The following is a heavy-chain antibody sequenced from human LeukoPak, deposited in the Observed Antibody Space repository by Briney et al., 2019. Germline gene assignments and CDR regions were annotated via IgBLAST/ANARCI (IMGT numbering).Heavy chain of an antibody. CDR1: GFTFSSYG. CDR3: AKDPGTAAAGVYYFDY. Sequence: SGGSLRLSCAASGFTFSSYGMSWVRQAPGKGLEWVSAIGGRDGSTYYADSVKGRFTISRDNSKNTLYLQMNSLRAEDTAVYYCAKDPGTAAAGVYYFDYWGQGTLVTVSS. D-gene: IGHD6-13*01. V-gene: IGHV3-23*01. J-gene: IGHJ4*02. CDR2: IGGRDGST.